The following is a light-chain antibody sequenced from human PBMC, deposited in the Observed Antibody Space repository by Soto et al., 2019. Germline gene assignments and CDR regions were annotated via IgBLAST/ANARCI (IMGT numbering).Light chain of an antibody. J-gene: IGLJ2*01. Sequence: QSALTQPASVSGSPGQSITISCTGTSSDIGRYNLVSWYQQHPGRAPKLMIYEDTERPSGVSSRFSGSKSGNTASLTISGLQAEDEADYYCCSYAGSIPFVLFGGGTKLTVL. CDR3: CSYAGSIPFVL. CDR1: SSDIGRYNL. V-gene: IGLV2-23*02. CDR2: EDT.